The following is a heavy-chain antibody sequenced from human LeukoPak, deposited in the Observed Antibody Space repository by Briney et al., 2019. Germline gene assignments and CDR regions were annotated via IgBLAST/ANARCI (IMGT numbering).Heavy chain of an antibody. Sequence: SETLSLTCTVSGCSFSNSSRSWVRQPPGKGLEWIGYISYSENNKYNPSLKSRVTISVDTSQNQFSLKLTSVSAADTAVYHCARAPWRTFFDYWGQGNLVTVSS. D-gene: IGHD5-12*01. CDR3: ARAPWRTFFDY. J-gene: IGHJ4*02. V-gene: IGHV4-59*12. CDR1: GCSFSNSS. CDR2: ISYSENN.